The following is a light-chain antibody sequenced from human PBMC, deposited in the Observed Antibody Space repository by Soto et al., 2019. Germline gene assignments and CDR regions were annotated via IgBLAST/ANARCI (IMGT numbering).Light chain of an antibody. Sequence: QSALTQPASVCGSPGQSITISCTGTSSDVGSYNLVSWYQQHPGKAPKLMIYEGSKRPSGVSNRFSGSKSGNTASLTISGLQAEDEADYYCCSYAGSSTVVFGGGTKPTVL. CDR1: SSDVGSYNL. V-gene: IGLV2-23*01. CDR3: CSYAGSSTVV. J-gene: IGLJ2*01. CDR2: EGS.